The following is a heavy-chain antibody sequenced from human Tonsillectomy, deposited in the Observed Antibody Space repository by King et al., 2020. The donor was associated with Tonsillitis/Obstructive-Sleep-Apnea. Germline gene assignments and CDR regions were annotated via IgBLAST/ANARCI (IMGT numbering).Heavy chain of an antibody. D-gene: IGHD2-2*01. Sequence: QLQESGPGLVKPSETLSLTCTVSGGSISSSSYYWGWIRQPPGKGLEWIGSIYYSGSTYYNPSLKSRVTISVDTSKNQFSLKLSSVTAADTAVYYCARHNLRDIVVVPAAKYTWFDPWGQGTLVTVSS. CDR1: GGSISSSSYY. CDR2: IYYSGST. V-gene: IGHV4-39*01. CDR3: ARHNLRDIVVVPAAKYTWFDP. J-gene: IGHJ5*02.